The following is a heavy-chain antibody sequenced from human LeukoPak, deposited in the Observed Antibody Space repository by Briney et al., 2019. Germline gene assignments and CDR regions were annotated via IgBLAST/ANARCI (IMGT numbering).Heavy chain of an antibody. J-gene: IGHJ6*03. Sequence: SETLSLTCTVSGGSISSYYWSWIRQPPGKGLEWIGYIYYSGSTNYNPSLKSRVTISVDTSKNQFSLKLSSVTAADTAVYYCARGLRGEYYYYYYYMDVWGKGTTVTVSS. CDR2: IYYSGST. CDR3: ARGLRGEYYYYYYYMDV. D-gene: IGHD3-16*01. CDR1: GGSISSYY. V-gene: IGHV4-59*01.